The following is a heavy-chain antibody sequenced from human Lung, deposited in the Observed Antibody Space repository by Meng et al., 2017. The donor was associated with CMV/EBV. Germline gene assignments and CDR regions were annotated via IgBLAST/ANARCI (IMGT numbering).Heavy chain of an antibody. CDR1: GFTFSTFA. D-gene: IGHD1-26*01. V-gene: IGHV3-23*03. CDR3: AKGKWGGYYYYYGMDV. J-gene: IGHJ6*01. Sequence: SCAASGFTFSTFAMSWVRQAPGKGLQWVSVIYSGDDSTYYADSVKGRFTISRDNSKNMLYLQMNSLRAEDSAVYFCAKGKWGGYYYYYGMDVWGLGTTVTVSS. CDR2: IYSGDDST.